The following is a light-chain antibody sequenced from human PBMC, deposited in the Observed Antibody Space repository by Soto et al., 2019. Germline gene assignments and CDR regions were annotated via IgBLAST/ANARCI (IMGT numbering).Light chain of an antibody. Sequence: EIVLTQSPDTLSLSPWDRATLSCRASQSVGHMFLAWLQQKPGPAPRLLIFDAYRRATGIPDRFSGSGSGTNFALTISRLEPEDFALYYCHQYASSFGTFGHGTKVDIK. CDR2: DAY. J-gene: IGKJ1*01. CDR1: QSVGHMF. CDR3: HQYASSFGT. V-gene: IGKV3-20*01.